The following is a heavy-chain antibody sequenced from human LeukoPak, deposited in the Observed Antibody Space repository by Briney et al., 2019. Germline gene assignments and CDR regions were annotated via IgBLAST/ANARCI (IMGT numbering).Heavy chain of an antibody. J-gene: IGHJ4*02. CDR3: ARPTLWFRIDY. Sequence: PSETLSLTCTVSGGSISSSSYYWGWIRQPPGKGLEWIGSIYYSGSTYYNPSLKSRVTISVDTSKNQFPLKLSSVTAADTAVYYCARPTLWFRIDYWGQGTLVTVSS. CDR1: GGSISSSSYY. CDR2: IYYSGST. V-gene: IGHV4-39*01. D-gene: IGHD3-10*01.